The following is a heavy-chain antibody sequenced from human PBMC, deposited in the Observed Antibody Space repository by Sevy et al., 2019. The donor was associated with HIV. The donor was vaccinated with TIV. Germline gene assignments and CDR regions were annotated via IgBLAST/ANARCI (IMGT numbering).Heavy chain of an antibody. CDR1: GFTFDDYA. Sequence: GGSLRLSCAASGFTFDDYAMHWVRQAPGKGLEWVSSITWNRGNIDYADSVKGRFTISRDNAKNSLYLQMNSLRAEDTAFYYCATDLYPPTTVVTGFFHHWGQGTLVTVSS. CDR3: ATDLYPPTTVVTGFFHH. D-gene: IGHD2-21*02. V-gene: IGHV3-9*01. CDR2: ITWNRGNI. J-gene: IGHJ1*01.